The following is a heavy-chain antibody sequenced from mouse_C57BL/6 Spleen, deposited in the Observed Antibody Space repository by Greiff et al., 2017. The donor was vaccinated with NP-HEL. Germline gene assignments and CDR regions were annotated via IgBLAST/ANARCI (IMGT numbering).Heavy chain of an antibody. D-gene: IGHD2-1*01. CDR1: GYTFTSYG. CDR2: IYPRSGNT. V-gene: IGHV1-81*01. J-gene: IGHJ4*01. Sequence: QVQLKQSGAELARPGASVKLSCKASGYTFTSYGISWVKQRTGQGLEWIGEIYPRSGNTYYNEKFKGKATLTEDKSSSTAYMALRSLTSEDSAVYFCARRDYYGNYGYAMDYWGQGTSVTVSS. CDR3: ARRDYYGNYGYAMDY.